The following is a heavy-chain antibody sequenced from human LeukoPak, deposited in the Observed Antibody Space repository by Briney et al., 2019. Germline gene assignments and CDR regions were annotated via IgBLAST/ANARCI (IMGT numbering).Heavy chain of an antibody. CDR3: ARDRYCSSTSCAPHYYGMDV. Sequence: ASVKVSCKASGYTFTGYYMHWVRQAPGQGLEWMGWINPNSGGTNYAQKFQGRVTMTRDTSISTAYMELSRLRSEDTAVYYCARDRYCSSTSCAPHYYGMDVWGQGTTVTVSS. J-gene: IGHJ6*02. D-gene: IGHD2-2*01. V-gene: IGHV1-2*02. CDR2: INPNSGGT. CDR1: GYTFTGYY.